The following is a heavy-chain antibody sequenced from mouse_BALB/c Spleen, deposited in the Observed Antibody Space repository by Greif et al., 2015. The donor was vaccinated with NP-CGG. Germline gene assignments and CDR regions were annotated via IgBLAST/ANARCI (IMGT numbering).Heavy chain of an antibody. J-gene: IGHJ4*01. D-gene: IGHD1-1*01. V-gene: IGHV7-3*02. CDR1: GFTFTDYY. Sequence: EVKLVESGGGLVQPGGSLRLSCATSGFTFTDYYMSWVRQPPGKALEWLGFIRNKANGYTTEYSASVKGRFTISRDNSQSILYLQMNTLRAEDSATYYCARDIITTVVATDYSMDYWGQGTSVTVSS. CDR3: ARDIITTVVATDYSMDY. CDR2: IRNKANGYTT.